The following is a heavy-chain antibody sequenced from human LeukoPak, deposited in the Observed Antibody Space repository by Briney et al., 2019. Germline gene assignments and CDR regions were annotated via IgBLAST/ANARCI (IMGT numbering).Heavy chain of an antibody. CDR2: IYPGDSDT. V-gene: IGHV5-51*01. D-gene: IGHD6-19*01. J-gene: IGHJ4*02. Sequence: GESLKISCKGAGYSFTSYWIGWVRQMPGKGREWMGIIYPGDSDTRNSPSFRGQVTISADKSISTAYLQWSSLKASDTAMYYCARHAGVAGPDYWGQGTLVTVSS. CDR3: ARHAGVAGPDY. CDR1: GYSFTSYW.